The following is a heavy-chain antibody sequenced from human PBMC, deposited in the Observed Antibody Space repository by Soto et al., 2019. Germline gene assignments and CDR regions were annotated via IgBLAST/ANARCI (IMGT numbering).Heavy chain of an antibody. Sequence: EVQLVESGGGLVKPGGSLRLSCAAAGFTFSNAWMNWVRQGPGKGLEWVGRIKSKSDGGTTDYAAPVKGRFTISRDDSENTLYLQVNSLKTEDTAVYYCTTKEPANYYDSSGSIGYFDYWGQGTLVTVSS. J-gene: IGHJ4*02. V-gene: IGHV3-15*07. CDR2: IKSKSDGGTT. CDR3: TTKEPANYYDSSGSIGYFDY. CDR1: GFTFSNAW. D-gene: IGHD3-22*01.